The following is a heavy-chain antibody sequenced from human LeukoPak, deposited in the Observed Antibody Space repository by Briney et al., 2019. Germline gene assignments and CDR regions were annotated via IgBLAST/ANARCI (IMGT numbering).Heavy chain of an antibody. D-gene: IGHD3-22*01. CDR3: ARGDKRYYYDSSGIDY. CDR2: INHSGST. V-gene: IGHV4-34*01. CDR1: GGSFSGYY. J-gene: IGHJ4*02. Sequence: KASETLSLTCAVYGGSFSGYYWSWIRQPPGKGLEWIGEINHSGSTNYNPSLKSRVTISVDTSKNQFSLKLSSVTAADTAVYYCARGDKRYYYDSSGIDYWGQGTLVTVSS.